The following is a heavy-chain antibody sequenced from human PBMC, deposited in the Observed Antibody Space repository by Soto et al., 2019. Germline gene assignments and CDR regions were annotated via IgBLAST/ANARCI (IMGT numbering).Heavy chain of an antibody. V-gene: IGHV2-70*01. CDR2: IDWDGDE. J-gene: IGHJ5*01. CDR1: GFSLSSIGMC. D-gene: IGHD3-3*01. CDR3: ARSITRSGFFNWFDS. Sequence: GSGPTLVNPTQTLTLTCTFSGFSLSSIGMCVSWIRQPPGKALEWLALIDWDGDEYYSTSLETRLTISKDTSKNQVVLTMINMDPVDTATYYCARSITRSGFFNWFDSWGQGTLVTVSS.